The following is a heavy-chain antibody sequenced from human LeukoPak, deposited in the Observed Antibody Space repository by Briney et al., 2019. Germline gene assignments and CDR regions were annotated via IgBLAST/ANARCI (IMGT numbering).Heavy chain of an antibody. Sequence: MPPETLSLTCTVSGGSISGYYWSWIRQPPGKGLEWIGYIYYSGSTNYNPSLKSRVTIPVDTSKNQFSLRLNSVTAADTAVYYCARVSPTTLEFDPWGQGTLGTVSS. CDR1: GGSISGYY. CDR2: IYYSGST. CDR3: ARVSPTTLEFDP. J-gene: IGHJ5*02. V-gene: IGHV4-59*01. D-gene: IGHD1-1*01.